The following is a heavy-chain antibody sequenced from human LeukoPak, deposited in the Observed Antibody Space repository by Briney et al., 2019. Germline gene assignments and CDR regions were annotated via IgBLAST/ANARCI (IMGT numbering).Heavy chain of an antibody. V-gene: IGHV3-21*01. Sequence: PGGSLRLSCAASGFTFSSYSMNWVRQAPGKGLEWVSSISSSSSYIYYADSVKGRFTISRDNAKNSLYLQMNSLRAEDTAVYYCASPDYYDSSGYLERGQGTLVTVSS. CDR1: GFTFSSYS. CDR3: ASPDYYDSSGYLE. CDR2: ISSSSSYI. D-gene: IGHD3-22*01. J-gene: IGHJ4*02.